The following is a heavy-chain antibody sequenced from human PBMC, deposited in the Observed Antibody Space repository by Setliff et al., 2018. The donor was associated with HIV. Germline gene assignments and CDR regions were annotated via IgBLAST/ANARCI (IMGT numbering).Heavy chain of an antibody. V-gene: IGHV1-2*02. D-gene: IGHD2-15*01. Sequence: ASVKVSCKASGYTFTGYYMHWVRQAPGQGLEWMGWINPNSGGTNYAQKLQGRVTMTTDTSTSTAYMELRSLRVEDTAVYYCAKDVCSGAYCYAYYYYGMDVWGQGTMATVS. CDR3: AKDVCSGAYCYAYYYYGMDV. CDR1: GYTFTGYY. J-gene: IGHJ6*02. CDR2: INPNSGGT.